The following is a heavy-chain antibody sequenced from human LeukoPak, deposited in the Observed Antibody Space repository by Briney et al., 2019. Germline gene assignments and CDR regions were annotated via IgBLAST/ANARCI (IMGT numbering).Heavy chain of an antibody. CDR3: ARELQTNYYYYYDMDV. CDR2: IYTSGST. J-gene: IGHJ6*02. V-gene: IGHV4-4*07. D-gene: IGHD1-1*01. CDR1: GGSISSYY. Sequence: SETLSLTCTVSGGSISSYYWSWIRQPAGKGLEWIGRIYTSGSTNYNPSLKSRVTMSVDTSKNRFSLKLSSVTAADTAVYYCARELQTNYYYYYDMDVWGQGTTVTVSS.